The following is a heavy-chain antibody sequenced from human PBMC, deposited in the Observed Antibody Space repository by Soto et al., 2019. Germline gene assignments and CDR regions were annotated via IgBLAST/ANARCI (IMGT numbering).Heavy chain of an antibody. D-gene: IGHD6-19*01. Sequence: QVQLRESGPGLVKPSGTLSLTCTVSGGFISSTNWWSWVRQSPGKGLEWIGEISHTGSTNYNPSLKSRVTLSVDKSKNQFSLRLTSVTAADTAVYYCARKEGSGWYNFDYWGQGTLVTVSS. CDR1: GGFISSTNW. V-gene: IGHV4-4*02. CDR2: ISHTGST. CDR3: ARKEGSGWYNFDY. J-gene: IGHJ4*02.